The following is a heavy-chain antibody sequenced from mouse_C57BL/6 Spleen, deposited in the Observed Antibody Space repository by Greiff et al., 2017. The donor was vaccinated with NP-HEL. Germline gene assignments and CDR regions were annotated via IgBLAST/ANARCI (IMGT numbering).Heavy chain of an antibody. CDR1: GYAFSSYW. CDR2: IYPGDGDT. CDR3: ARDYYGSSPFDY. Sequence: QVHVKQSGAELVKPGASVKISCKASGYAFSSYWMNWVKQRPGKGLEWIGQIYPGDGDTNYNGKFKGKATLTADKSSSTAYMQLSSLTSEDSAVYFCARDYYGSSPFDYWGQGTTLTVSS. D-gene: IGHD1-1*01. J-gene: IGHJ2*01. V-gene: IGHV1-80*01.